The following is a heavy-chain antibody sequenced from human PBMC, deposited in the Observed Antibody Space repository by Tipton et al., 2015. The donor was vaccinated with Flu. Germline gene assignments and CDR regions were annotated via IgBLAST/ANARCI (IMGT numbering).Heavy chain of an antibody. V-gene: IGHV4-39*07. CDR3: ATHDYGDYETDY. D-gene: IGHD4-17*01. CDR1: GGSISSSRYY. Sequence: TLSLTCTVSGGSISSSRYYWGWIRQPPGKGLEWIGSIYHSGTAYYNPSLKSRVTISVDTSKNQISLKLSSVTAADTAVYYCATHDYGDYETDYWGQGTLVTVSS. J-gene: IGHJ4*02. CDR2: IYHSGTA.